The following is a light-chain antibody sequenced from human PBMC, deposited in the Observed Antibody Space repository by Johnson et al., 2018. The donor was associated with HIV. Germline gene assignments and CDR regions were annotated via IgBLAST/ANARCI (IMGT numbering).Light chain of an antibody. CDR1: NSNIGNNY. J-gene: IGLJ1*01. CDR3: GAWDSSLSAHFV. CDR2: EKN. V-gene: IGLV1-51*02. Sequence: QSVLTQPPSVSAAPGQKVTISCSGSNSNIGNNYVSWYQQLPGTAPKLLIYEKNKRPSGIPDRFSASKSGTSATLVITGLQTGDEADYYCGAWDSSLSAHFVFGTVTKVTVL.